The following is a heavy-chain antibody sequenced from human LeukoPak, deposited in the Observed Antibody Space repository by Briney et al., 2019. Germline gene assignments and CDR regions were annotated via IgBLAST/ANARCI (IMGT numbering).Heavy chain of an antibody. CDR2: IYTSGST. CDR3: ARYSSSWYDAFDI. J-gene: IGHJ3*02. Sequence: PSQTLSLTCTVSGGSISSGSYHWSWIRQPAGKGLEWIGRIYTSGSTNYNPSLKSRVTISVDTSKNQFSLKLSSVTAADTAVYYCARYSSSWYDAFDIWGQGTMVTVSS. D-gene: IGHD6-13*01. V-gene: IGHV4-61*02. CDR1: GGSISSGSYH.